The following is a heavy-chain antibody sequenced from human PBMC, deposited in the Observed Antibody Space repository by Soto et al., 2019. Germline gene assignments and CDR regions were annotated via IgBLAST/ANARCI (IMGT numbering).Heavy chain of an antibody. CDR2: IIPIFGTA. J-gene: IGHJ6*02. CDR3: ASSSVARGKNYYYYGMDV. V-gene: IGHV1-69*13. CDR1: GGTFSSYA. Sequence: SVKVSCKASGGTFSSYAISWVRQAPGQGLEWMGGIIPIFGTANYAQKFQGRVMITADESTSTAYMELSSLRSEDTAVYYCASSSVARGKNYYYYGMDVWGQGTTVTVSS. D-gene: IGHD5-12*01.